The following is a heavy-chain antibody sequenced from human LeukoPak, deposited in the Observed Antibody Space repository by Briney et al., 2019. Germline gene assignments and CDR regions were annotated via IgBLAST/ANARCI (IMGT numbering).Heavy chain of an antibody. Sequence: GGSLRLSCAVSGFTFSSYWMSWVRQAPGKGLEWVSSISSSSSYIYYADSVKGRFTISRDNAKNSLYLQMNSLRAEDTAVYYCARDVDSSGYYSIIDYWGQGTLVTVSS. CDR2: ISSSSSYI. D-gene: IGHD3-22*01. CDR1: GFTFSSYW. J-gene: IGHJ4*02. V-gene: IGHV3-21*01. CDR3: ARDVDSSGYYSIIDY.